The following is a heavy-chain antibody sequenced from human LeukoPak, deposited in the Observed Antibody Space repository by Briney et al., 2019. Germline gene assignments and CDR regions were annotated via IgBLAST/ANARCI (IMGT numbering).Heavy chain of an antibody. CDR2: INPNSGGT. J-gene: IGHJ6*03. CDR3: ARETPDPPYYMDV. V-gene: IGHV1-2*02. Sequence: ASVKVSCKASGYTFTSYYMHWVRQAPGQGLEWMGWINPNSGGTNYAQKFQGRVTMTRDTSISTAYMELSRLRSDDTAVYYCARETPDPPYYMDVWGKGTTVTVSS. CDR1: GYTFTSYY.